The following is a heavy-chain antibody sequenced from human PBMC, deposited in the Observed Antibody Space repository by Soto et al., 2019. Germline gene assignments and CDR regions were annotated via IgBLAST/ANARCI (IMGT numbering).Heavy chain of an antibody. CDR3: ARDQYKGGSTVTTSGAFDI. CDR1: GGTFSSYA. D-gene: IGHD4-17*01. J-gene: IGHJ3*02. CDR2: IIPTFGTA. V-gene: IGHV1-69*06. Sequence: SVKVSCKASGGTFSSYAISWVRQAPGQGLEWMGGIIPTFGTANYAQKFQGRVTITADKSTSTAYMELSSLRSEDTAVYYCARDQYKGGSTVTTSGAFDIWGQGTMVTVSS.